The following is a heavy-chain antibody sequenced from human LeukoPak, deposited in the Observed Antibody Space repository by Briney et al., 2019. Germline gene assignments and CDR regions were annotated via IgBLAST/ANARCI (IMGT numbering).Heavy chain of an antibody. CDR3: AKAGIVVVPAATLGYFDL. D-gene: IGHD2-2*01. Sequence: GGALRLSCAAAGVTFISYAMRWGRQAPGKGLEGVSAIMGSGGSTYYADSVKGRFTISRDNSKNTLYLQMNSLRAEDTAVYYCAKAGIVVVPAATLGYFDLWGRGTLVTVSS. CDR2: IMGSGGST. V-gene: IGHV3-23*01. CDR1: GVTFISYA. J-gene: IGHJ2*01.